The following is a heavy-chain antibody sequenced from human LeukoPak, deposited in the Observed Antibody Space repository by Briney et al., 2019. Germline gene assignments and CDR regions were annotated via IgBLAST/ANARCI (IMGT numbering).Heavy chain of an antibody. V-gene: IGHV3-30*02. CDR2: IRFDGTTK. J-gene: IGHJ4*02. Sequence: AGGSLRLSCAASGFTFSSSGMHWVRQAPGRGLEWVAFIRFDGTTKYYAQSVKGRFTISRDNAKNSLYLQMNSLRAEDTAVYYCARGSGSYSTHFDYWGQGTLVTVSS. CDR1: GFTFSSSG. CDR3: ARGSGSYSTHFDY. D-gene: IGHD3-10*01.